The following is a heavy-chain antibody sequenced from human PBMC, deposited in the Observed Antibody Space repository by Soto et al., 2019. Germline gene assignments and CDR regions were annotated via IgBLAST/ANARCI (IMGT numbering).Heavy chain of an antibody. Sequence: EVQMLESGGGLVQPGGSLRLSCAASGFTFSSYAMSWVRQAPGKGLEWVSAISGSDGSTFYADSVKGRFTISRDDSKNTLYLQINSLRAEDTAVYYWAKGPGMYSDFDCWGQGTLVTVSS. J-gene: IGHJ4*02. CDR2: ISGSDGST. V-gene: IGHV3-23*01. CDR1: GFTFSSYA. D-gene: IGHD2-8*01. CDR3: AKGPGMYSDFDC.